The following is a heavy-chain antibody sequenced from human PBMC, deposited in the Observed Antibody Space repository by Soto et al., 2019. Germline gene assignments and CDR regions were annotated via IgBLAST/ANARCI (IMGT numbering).Heavy chain of an antibody. CDR3: VKDLTPDGLWEFDY. CDR1: GFPFSTYT. V-gene: IGHV3-23*01. CDR2: IYGDAPKT. Sequence: EVQLLESGGGLVQPGGSLRLSCVGSGFPFSTYTINWFRQTPGKGPEWVSGIYGDAPKTHYADSVRGRFTISRDNTRNIVYLQMYSLRAEDTAIYYCVKDLTPDGLWEFDYWGQGTPVTVSS. J-gene: IGHJ4*02. D-gene: IGHD1-26*01.